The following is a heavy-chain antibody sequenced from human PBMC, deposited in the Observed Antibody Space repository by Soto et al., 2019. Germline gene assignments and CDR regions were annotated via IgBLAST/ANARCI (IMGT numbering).Heavy chain of an antibody. D-gene: IGHD2-2*01. V-gene: IGHV3-21*01. CDR1: GFTFSSYS. Sequence: GGSLRLSCAASGFTFSSYSMNWVRQAPGKGLEWVSSISSSSSYIYYADSVKGRFTISRDNAKNSLYLQMNSLRAEDTAVYYCARDGVPAATRCRYCCYGSYVWGQGNTVTDSS. CDR2: ISSSSSYI. CDR3: ARDGVPAATRCRYCCYGSYV. J-gene: IGHJ6*02.